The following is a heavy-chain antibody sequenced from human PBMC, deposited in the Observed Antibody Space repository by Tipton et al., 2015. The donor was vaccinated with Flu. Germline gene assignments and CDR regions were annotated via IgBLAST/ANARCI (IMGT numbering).Heavy chain of an antibody. CDR1: GFTFSIYW. J-gene: IGHJ4*01. CDR3: AREIPGGATNLDY. Sequence: GSLRLSCAASGFTFSIYWMSWVRQAPGKGLEWVANIKQDGSEKNYVDSVKGRFTISRDNDKRSLSLQMNTLRAEDTAVYYCAREIPGGATNLDYWGHGTLVTVSS. CDR2: IKQDGSEK. V-gene: IGHV3-7*03. D-gene: IGHD2-21*01.